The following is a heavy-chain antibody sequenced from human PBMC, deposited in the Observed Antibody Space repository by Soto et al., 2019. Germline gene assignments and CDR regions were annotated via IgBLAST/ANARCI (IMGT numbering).Heavy chain of an antibody. Sequence: EVQLMESGGGLVQPGGSLRLSCAASEFSFSSYALNWVRQAPGKGLEWVSAISAPGTTTYYADSVKGRFTISRDNSKRTLFLQMDSLSPEDTAVYYCATYSSPFDYWGQGTLVTVSS. J-gene: IGHJ4*02. V-gene: IGHV3-23*01. CDR1: EFSFSSYA. D-gene: IGHD6-13*01. CDR2: ISAPGTTT. CDR3: ATYSSPFDY.